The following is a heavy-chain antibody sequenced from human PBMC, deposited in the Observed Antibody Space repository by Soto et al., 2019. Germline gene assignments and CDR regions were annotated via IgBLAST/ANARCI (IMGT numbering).Heavy chain of an antibody. Sequence: SETLSLTCTVSGGSISSGGYYWSWIRQHPGKGLEWIGYIYYSGSTYYNPSLKSRVTISVDTSKNQFSLKLSSVTAADTAVYYCARTIRYYDILTGYQSAYNWFDPWGQGTLVTVSS. J-gene: IGHJ5*02. D-gene: IGHD3-9*01. CDR2: IYYSGST. V-gene: IGHV4-31*03. CDR3: ARTIRYYDILTGYQSAYNWFDP. CDR1: GGSISSGGYY.